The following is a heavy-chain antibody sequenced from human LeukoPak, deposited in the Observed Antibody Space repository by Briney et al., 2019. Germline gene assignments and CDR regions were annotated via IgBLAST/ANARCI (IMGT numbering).Heavy chain of an antibody. J-gene: IGHJ4*02. CDR2: VSGDGGTT. Sequence: GGSLRFSCSASGFTFSSYSLHWVCQAPGKGLEYVSAVSGDGGTTRYADSVKGRFTISRDNSKSTLYLQMSSLRAEDTAVYYCVKNPNHRWSYFDSWGQGTLVTVSS. CDR1: GFTFSSYS. D-gene: IGHD2-8*01. CDR3: VKNPNHRWSYFDS. V-gene: IGHV3-64D*06.